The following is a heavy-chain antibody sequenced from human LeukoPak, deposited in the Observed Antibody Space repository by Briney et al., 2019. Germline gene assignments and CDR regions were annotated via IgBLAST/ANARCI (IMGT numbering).Heavy chain of an antibody. D-gene: IGHD1-26*01. CDR3: ARDWVDSGSYSRLVDY. CDR1: GFTFSSYS. Sequence: PGGFLRLSCAASGFTFSSYSMNWVRQAPGKGLEWVSSISSSSSYIYYADSVKGRFTISRDNAKNSLYLQMNSLRAEDTAVYYCARDWVDSGSYSRLVDYWGQGTLVTVSS. V-gene: IGHV3-21*01. J-gene: IGHJ4*02. CDR2: ISSSSSYI.